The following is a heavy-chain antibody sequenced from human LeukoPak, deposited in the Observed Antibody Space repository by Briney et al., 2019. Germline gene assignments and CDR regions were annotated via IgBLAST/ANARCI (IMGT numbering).Heavy chain of an antibody. CDR3: ARETRDTAMVGLYYGMDV. CDR2: IYYSGST. CDR1: GGSISSYY. V-gene: IGHV4-59*01. J-gene: IGHJ6*02. D-gene: IGHD5-18*01. Sequence: PSETLSLTCTVSGGSISSYYWSWIRQPPGKGLEWIGYIYYSGSTNYNPSLKSRVTISVDTSMNQFSLKLSSVTAADTAVYYCARETRDTAMVGLYYGMDVWGQGTTVTVSS.